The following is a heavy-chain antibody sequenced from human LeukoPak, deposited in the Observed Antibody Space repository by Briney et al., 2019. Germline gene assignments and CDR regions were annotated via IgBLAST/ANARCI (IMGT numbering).Heavy chain of an antibody. D-gene: IGHD6-19*01. Sequence: SETLSLTCAVSGGSISSSNWWSWVRQPPGKGLEWIGEIYHSGSTNYNPSLKSRVTISVDKSKNQFSLKLSSVTAADTAVYYCARSGVAVALKWYFDLWGRGTLVTVSS. J-gene: IGHJ2*01. CDR1: GGSISSSNW. CDR3: ARSGVAVALKWYFDL. CDR2: IYHSGST. V-gene: IGHV4-4*02.